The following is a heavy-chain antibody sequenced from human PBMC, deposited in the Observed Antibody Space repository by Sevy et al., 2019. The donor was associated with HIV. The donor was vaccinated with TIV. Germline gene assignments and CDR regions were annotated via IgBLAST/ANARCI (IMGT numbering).Heavy chain of an antibody. D-gene: IGHD3-22*01. CDR2: ISSSSSYI. Sequence: GESLKISCAASGFTFGSYSMNWVRQAPGKGLEWVSSISSSSSYIYYAVSVKGRFTISRDNAKNSLYLQMNSLRAEDTAVYYCAREEYYYDSSGPKQDYWGQGTLVTVSS. CDR1: GFTFGSYS. J-gene: IGHJ4*02. V-gene: IGHV3-21*01. CDR3: AREEYYYDSSGPKQDY.